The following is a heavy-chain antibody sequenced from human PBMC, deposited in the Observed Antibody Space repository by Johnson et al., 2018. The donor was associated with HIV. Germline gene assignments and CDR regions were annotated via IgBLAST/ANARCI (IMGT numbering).Heavy chain of an antibody. D-gene: IGHD6-13*01. CDR3: AKSIAAAGTNAFDI. Sequence: QVQLVESGGGVVQPGGSLRLSCAASGFTFSSYGMHWVRQAPGKGLEWVAFIRYDGSNTYDADSVRGRFTISRDNSKNTLYLQMNSLRAEDTAVYYCAKSIAAAGTNAFDIWGQGTMVTVSS. V-gene: IGHV3-30*02. J-gene: IGHJ3*02. CDR2: IRYDGSNT. CDR1: GFTFSSYG.